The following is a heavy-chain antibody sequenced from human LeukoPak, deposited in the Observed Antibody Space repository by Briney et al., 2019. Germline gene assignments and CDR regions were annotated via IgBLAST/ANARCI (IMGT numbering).Heavy chain of an antibody. Sequence: GGSLRLSCAASGFTFSSYSMNWVRQTPGKGLEWVSSISSSSSYIYYADSVKGRFTISRDNAKNSLYLQMNSLRAEDTSIYYCARAGDWNYGNWFDPWGQGTLVTVSS. CDR2: ISSSSSYI. CDR3: ARAGDWNYGNWFDP. J-gene: IGHJ5*02. CDR1: GFTFSSYS. D-gene: IGHD1-7*01. V-gene: IGHV3-21*01.